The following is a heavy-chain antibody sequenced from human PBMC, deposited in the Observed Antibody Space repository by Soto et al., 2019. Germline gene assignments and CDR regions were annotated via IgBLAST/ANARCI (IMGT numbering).Heavy chain of an antibody. CDR3: ARAVSSSWYAPLYYYYGMDV. CDR1: GFSVSAKY. J-gene: IGHJ6*02. V-gene: IGHV3-53*02. D-gene: IGHD6-13*01. Sequence: EVQLVETGGGLMQPGGSLRLSCAASGFSVSAKYMCWVRQAPGKGLEWVSVIFSNGGTVYIDSVRGRFTISRDNSKNTLYLQMNSLRAEDTAVYYCARAVSSSWYAPLYYYYGMDVWGQGTTVTVSS. CDR2: IFSNGGT.